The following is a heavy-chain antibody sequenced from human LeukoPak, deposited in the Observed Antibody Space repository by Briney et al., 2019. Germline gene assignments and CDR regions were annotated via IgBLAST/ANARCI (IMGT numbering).Heavy chain of an antibody. J-gene: IGHJ5*02. Sequence: GGSLRLSCVASGFTFSHYAMTWVREAPGEGGEMFLSMYGVDDNTVSVDAAKCRFTITRDNFKNTLYLEMYSPRADDTAIYYCAKTQEDYDAWGQGALVTVSS. D-gene: IGHD3-16*01. V-gene: IGHV3-23*02. CDR1: GFTFSHYA. CDR3: AKTQEDYDA. CDR2: MYGVDDNT.